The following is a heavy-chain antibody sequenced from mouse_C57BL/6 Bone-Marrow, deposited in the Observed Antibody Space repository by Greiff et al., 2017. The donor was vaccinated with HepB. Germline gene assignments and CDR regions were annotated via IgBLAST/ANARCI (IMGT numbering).Heavy chain of an antibody. CDR2: ISYDGSN. D-gene: IGHD4-1*01. Sequence: LVESGPGLVKPSQSLSLTCSVTGYSITSGYYWNWVRQFPGKKLEWMGYISYDGSNNYNPSLKIRISITRDTSKNQFFLKLNSVTTEDTATYYCARGSNWDDYFDYWGQGTTLTVSS. V-gene: IGHV3-6*01. CDR3: ARGSNWDDYFDY. J-gene: IGHJ2*01. CDR1: GYSITSGYY.